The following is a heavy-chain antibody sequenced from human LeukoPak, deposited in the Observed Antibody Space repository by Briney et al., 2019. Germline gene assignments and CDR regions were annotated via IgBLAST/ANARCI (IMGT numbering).Heavy chain of an antibody. V-gene: IGHV3-13*01. CDR2: IGTAGDT. Sequence: PGGSLRLSCAASGSTFSSYDMHWVRQATGKGLEWVSAIGTAGDTYYPGSVKGRFTISRENAKNSLYLQMNSLRAGDTAVYYCARAISTVTTDTYYYGMDVWGQGTTVTVSS. CDR3: ARAISTVTTDTYYYGMDV. CDR1: GSTFSSYD. J-gene: IGHJ6*02. D-gene: IGHD4-17*01.